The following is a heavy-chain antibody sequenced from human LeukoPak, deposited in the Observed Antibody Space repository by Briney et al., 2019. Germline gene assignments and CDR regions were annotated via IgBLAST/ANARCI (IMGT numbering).Heavy chain of an antibody. Sequence: ASVKVSFKASGYTFTRYYMHWVRQAPGQGLEWMGVINPSADSTSYTQKFQGRVSMTRDTSTSTVYMDLSSLRSEDTAVYYCARGRDGYNRDAFDIWGQGTVVTVSS. V-gene: IGHV1-46*01. CDR1: GYTFTRYY. D-gene: IGHD5-24*01. J-gene: IGHJ3*02. CDR2: INPSADST. CDR3: ARGRDGYNRDAFDI.